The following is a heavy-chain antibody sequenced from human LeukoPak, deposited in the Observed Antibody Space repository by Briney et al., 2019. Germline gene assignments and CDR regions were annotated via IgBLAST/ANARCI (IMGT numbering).Heavy chain of an antibody. Sequence: SETLSLTCAVYGGSFSGYYWSWIRQPPGKGLEWIGEINHSGSTNYNPSLKSRVTISVDTPKNQFSLKLTSVTAADTAVYYCARHYSGWYNFFDYWGQGTLVTVSS. J-gene: IGHJ4*02. V-gene: IGHV4-34*01. CDR1: GGSFSGYY. CDR3: ARHYSGWYNFFDY. D-gene: IGHD6-19*01. CDR2: INHSGST.